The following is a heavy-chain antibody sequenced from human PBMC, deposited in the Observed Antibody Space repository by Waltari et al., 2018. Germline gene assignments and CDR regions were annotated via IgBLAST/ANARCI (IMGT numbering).Heavy chain of an antibody. D-gene: IGHD3-3*01. CDR3: ARALDPQLRLCN. CDR1: GYTFTDSY. Sequence: QVQMVQSGAEVKKPGASVKVSCKASGYTFTDSYVTWVRQAPGQGLEWMGWMNPKSGDTDYAEKFEGRVTMTRDTSISTAYMELRRLRFDDTAVYYCARALDPQLRLCNWGQGTLVTVSS. V-gene: IGHV1-2*02. CDR2: MNPKSGDT. J-gene: IGHJ4*02.